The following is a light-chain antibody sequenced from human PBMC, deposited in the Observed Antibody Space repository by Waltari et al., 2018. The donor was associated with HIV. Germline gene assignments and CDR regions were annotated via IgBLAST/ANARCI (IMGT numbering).Light chain of an antibody. V-gene: IGLV2-11*01. CDR2: DVT. CDR3: CSHAGTSSFVI. CDR1: SSDAGDYKY. J-gene: IGLJ2*01. Sequence: QSALTQPASVSGSPGQSITISCTGTSSDAGDYKYVSWYQNHPGKAPKLIIYDVTERPSGVPDRFSGSKSGNTASLTISGLQAEDEADYFCCSHAGTSSFVIFGGGTKLTVL.